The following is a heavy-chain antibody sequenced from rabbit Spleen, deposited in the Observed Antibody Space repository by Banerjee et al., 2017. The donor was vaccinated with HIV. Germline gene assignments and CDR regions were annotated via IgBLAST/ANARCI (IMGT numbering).Heavy chain of an antibody. Sequence: QSLEESGGDLVKPGASLTLTCTASGFSFSGSDYMCWVRQAPGKGLEWISCIAVSSSAFTYSATWAKGRFTISKTSSTTVTLQMTSLTVADTATYFCVREVAAKFNLWGPGTLVTVS. CDR2: IAVSSSAFT. CDR1: GFSFSGSDY. J-gene: IGHJ4*01. D-gene: IGHD4-1*01. CDR3: VREVAAKFNL. V-gene: IGHV1S40*01.